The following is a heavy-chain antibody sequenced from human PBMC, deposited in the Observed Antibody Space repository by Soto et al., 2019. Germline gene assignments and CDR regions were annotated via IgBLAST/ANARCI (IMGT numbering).Heavy chain of an antibody. V-gene: IGHV4-30-4*01. CDR3: ARAPYGYCSGGRCYTFDS. CDR2: IYYSGST. D-gene: IGHD2-15*01. J-gene: IGHJ4*02. CDR1: RVSINSGDYY. Sequence: QVQLQESGPGLVKPSQTLSLTCTVSRVSINSGDYYWSWIRQPPGKGLEWIGYIYYSGSTYYNPPRKSRVTIPVGPSTNQFSLKLSSVTAADPAVYYCARAPYGYCSGGRCYTFDSWGQGTLVTVSS.